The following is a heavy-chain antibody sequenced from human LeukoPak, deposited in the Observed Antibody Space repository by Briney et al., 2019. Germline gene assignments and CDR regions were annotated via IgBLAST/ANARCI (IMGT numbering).Heavy chain of an antibody. CDR3: AREVLWSGELLAPFGY. V-gene: IGHV3-7*03. CDR1: GFSFSTYW. CDR2: IKQDGSEK. D-gene: IGHD3-10*01. J-gene: IGHJ4*02. Sequence: GGSLRLSCTGSGFSFSTYWMIWVRQAPGKGLEWVASIKQDGSEKYYVDSVKGRFTISRDNAKNSLYLQMNSLRAEDTAVYYCAREVLWSGELLAPFGYWGQGTLVTVSS.